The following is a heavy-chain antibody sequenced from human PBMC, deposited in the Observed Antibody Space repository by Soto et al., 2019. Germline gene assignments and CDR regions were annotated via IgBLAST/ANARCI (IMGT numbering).Heavy chain of an antibody. J-gene: IGHJ6*02. CDR3: AKVQRIAVAGSYYYYYYGMDV. CDR1: GFTFSSYA. Sequence: GGSLRLSCAASGFTFSSYAMSWVRQAPGKGLEWVSAISGSGGSTYYADSVMGRFTISRDNSKNTLYLQMNSLRAEDTAVYYCAKVQRIAVAGSYYYYYYGMDVWGQGTTVTVSS. V-gene: IGHV3-23*01. CDR2: ISGSGGST. D-gene: IGHD6-19*01.